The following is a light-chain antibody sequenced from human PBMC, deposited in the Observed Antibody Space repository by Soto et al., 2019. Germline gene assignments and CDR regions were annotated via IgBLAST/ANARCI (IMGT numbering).Light chain of an antibody. CDR2: EVS. J-gene: IGLJ1*01. CDR1: SSDVGGYNY. Sequence: QSALTQPASVSGSPGQSITISCTGTSSDVGGYNYVSWHQQHPGKAPKLMIFEVSYRPSGVSDRFSGSKSGNTASLTISGLQADDDADYYCSSNTRSSLYVFGTGTKVTVL. CDR3: SSNTRSSLYV. V-gene: IGLV2-14*01.